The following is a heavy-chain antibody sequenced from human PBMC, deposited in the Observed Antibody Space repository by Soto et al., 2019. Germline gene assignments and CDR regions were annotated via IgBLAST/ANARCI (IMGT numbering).Heavy chain of an antibody. Sequence: PGGSLRLSCAASGFTFTRYSMNWVRQAPGKGLEWVSSISSTTNYIYYGDSMKGRLTISRDNAKNSLYLEMNSLRAEDTAVYYCARGSEDLTSNFDYWGQGTLVTVSS. J-gene: IGHJ4*02. CDR2: ISSTTNYI. CDR3: ARGSEDLTSNFDY. V-gene: IGHV3-21*06. CDR1: GFTFTRYS.